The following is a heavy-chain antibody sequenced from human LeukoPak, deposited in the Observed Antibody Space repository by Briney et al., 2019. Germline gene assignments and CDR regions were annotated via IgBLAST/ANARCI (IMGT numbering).Heavy chain of an antibody. J-gene: IGHJ5*02. CDR3: ARGSLDLGYCSSTSCYDHGVWFDP. CDR1: GGSISSYY. D-gene: IGHD2-2*01. CDR2: IYYSGST. Sequence: NASETLSPTCTVSGGSISSYYWSWIRQPPGKGLEWIGYIYYSGSTNYNPSLKSRVTISVDTSKNQFSLKLSSVTAADTAVYYGARGSLDLGYCSSTSCYDHGVWFDPWGQGTLVTVSS. V-gene: IGHV4-59*01.